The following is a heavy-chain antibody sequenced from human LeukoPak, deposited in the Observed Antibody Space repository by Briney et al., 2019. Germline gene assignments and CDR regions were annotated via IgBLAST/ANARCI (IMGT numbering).Heavy chain of an antibody. D-gene: IGHD2-2*02. V-gene: IGHV4-31*03. CDR3: ARAGDCSSTSCYTGQLWFDP. Sequence: PSETLSLTCTVSDGSISSGGYYWSWIRQHPGRGLEWIGYIYYSGSTYYNPSLKSRVTISVDTSKNQFSLKLSSVTAADTAVYYCARAGDCSSTSCYTGQLWFDPWGQGTLVTVSS. J-gene: IGHJ5*02. CDR1: DGSISSGGYY. CDR2: IYYSGST.